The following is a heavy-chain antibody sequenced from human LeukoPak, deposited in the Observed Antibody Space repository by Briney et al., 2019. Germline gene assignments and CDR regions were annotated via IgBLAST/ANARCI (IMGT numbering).Heavy chain of an antibody. CDR3: AKDRGSWYPHPNWFDP. J-gene: IGHJ5*02. V-gene: IGHV3-23*01. Sequence: GGSLRLSCPASGFTFSRYAMSWVRQAPGKGLEWVSAISSSRGSTYYGDSVKGRFTISRDNSKNTLYLQTTSLRAEDTAVYYCAKDRGSWYPHPNWFDPWGQGTLVTVSS. CDR1: GFTFSRYA. CDR2: ISSSRGST. D-gene: IGHD6-13*01.